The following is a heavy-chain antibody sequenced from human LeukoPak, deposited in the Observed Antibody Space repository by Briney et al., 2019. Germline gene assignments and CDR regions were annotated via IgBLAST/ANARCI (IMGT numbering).Heavy chain of an antibody. CDR3: ARGFLGREGSGYPPVYFDY. V-gene: IGHV1-69*13. D-gene: IGHD3-22*01. J-gene: IGHJ4*02. CDR2: IIPIFGTA. Sequence: SVKVSCKASGYTFTGYYMHWVRQAPGQGLEWMGGIIPIFGTANYAQKFQGRVTITADESTSTAYMELSSLRSEDTAVYYCARGFLGREGSGYPPVYFDYWGQGTLVTVSS. CDR1: GYTFTGYY.